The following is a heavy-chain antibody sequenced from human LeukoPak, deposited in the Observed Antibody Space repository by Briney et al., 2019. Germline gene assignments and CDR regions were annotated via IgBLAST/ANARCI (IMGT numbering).Heavy chain of an antibody. CDR2: MYYDGST. J-gene: IGHJ4*02. Sequence: SETLSLTCTVSGGSIYSTTFYWGWIRQPPGKGLEWIGSMYYDGSTYHNPSLKSRVTISVDTSNNQFSLKLTSVTAADTAVYFCARRSDSGSDDGEDYFDYWGQGTLVTVSS. V-gene: IGHV4-39*01. CDR3: ARRSDSGSDDGEDYFDY. CDR1: GGSIYSTTFY. D-gene: IGHD1-26*01.